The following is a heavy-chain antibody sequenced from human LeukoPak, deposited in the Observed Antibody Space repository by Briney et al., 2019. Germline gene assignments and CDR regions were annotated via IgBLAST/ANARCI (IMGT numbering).Heavy chain of an antibody. CDR3: AKVISGSYNTIDY. CDR1: GFTFSSYA. J-gene: IGHJ4*02. V-gene: IGHV3-23*01. Sequence: PGGSLRLSCAASGFTFSSYAMSWVRQAPGKGLEWVSAISGSGGSTYYADSVKGRFTISRDNSKNTLYVQMISLRAEDTAVYYCAKVISGSYNTIDYWGQGTLVTVSS. CDR2: ISGSGGST. D-gene: IGHD1-26*01.